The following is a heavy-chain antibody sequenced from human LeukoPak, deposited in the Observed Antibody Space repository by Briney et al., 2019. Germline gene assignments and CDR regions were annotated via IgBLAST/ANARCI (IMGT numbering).Heavy chain of an antibody. CDR1: GYTFTSYA. V-gene: IGHV7-4-1*02. Sequence: ASVKVSCKASGYTFTSYAMNWVRQAPGQGLEWMGWINTNTGNPTYAQGFTGRFVFSLDTSVSTAYLQISSLKAEDTAVYYCAREGDFWSGEGPIQNWFDPWGQGTLVTVSS. CDR2: INTNTGNP. D-gene: IGHD3-3*01. J-gene: IGHJ5*02. CDR3: AREGDFWSGEGPIQNWFDP.